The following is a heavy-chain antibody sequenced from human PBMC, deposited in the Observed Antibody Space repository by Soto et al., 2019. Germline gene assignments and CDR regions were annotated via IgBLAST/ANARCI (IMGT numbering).Heavy chain of an antibody. CDR2: ISAYNGNT. J-gene: IGHJ6*02. D-gene: IGHD2-15*01. V-gene: IGHV1-18*01. CDR1: GYTFTSYF. CDR3: ARDRLVVADTYGMDF. Sequence: ASVKVSCKASGYTFTSYFISWVRQAPGQGLEWMGWISAYNGNTNYAQKLQGRVTMTTDTSTSTAYMELRSLRSDDTAVYYCARDRLVVADTYGMDFWGQGTTVTVSS.